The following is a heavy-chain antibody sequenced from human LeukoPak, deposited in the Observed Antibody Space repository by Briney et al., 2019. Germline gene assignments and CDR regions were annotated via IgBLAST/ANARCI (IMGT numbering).Heavy chain of an antibody. CDR1: GFTVSSNY. D-gene: IGHD6-13*01. CDR2: IYSGGST. CDR3: ARSGLAAAGGGYFDY. J-gene: IGHJ4*02. V-gene: IGHV3-53*05. Sequence: GGSLRLSCAASGFTVSSNYMSWVRQAPGKGLEWVSVIYSGGSTYYADSVKGRFTISRDNSKNTLYLQMNSLRAEDTAVYYCARSGLAAAGGGYFDYWGQGTLVTVSS.